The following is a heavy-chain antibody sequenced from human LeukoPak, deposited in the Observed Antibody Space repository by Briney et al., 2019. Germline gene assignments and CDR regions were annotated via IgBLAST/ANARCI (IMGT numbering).Heavy chain of an antibody. CDR2: IFFTGTT. D-gene: IGHD6-13*01. Sequence: SETLSLTCTVSGGSISPLYWSWIRQPPGKGLEFIGYIFFTGTTNYNPSLKSRVTLSVDTSKNQFSLKLSSVTPADTAVHYCARVGVAAKYYFDYWGQGTLVTVSS. V-gene: IGHV4-59*11. J-gene: IGHJ4*02. CDR3: ARVGVAAKYYFDY. CDR1: GGSISPLY.